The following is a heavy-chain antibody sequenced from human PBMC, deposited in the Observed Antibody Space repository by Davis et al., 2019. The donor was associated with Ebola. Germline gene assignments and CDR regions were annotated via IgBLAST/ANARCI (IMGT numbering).Heavy chain of an antibody. V-gene: IGHV1-46*01. J-gene: IGHJ4*02. Sequence: ASVKVSCKASRYTFTNYYIHWLRQAPGQGLELMGIIDPSSGSTTYAQMFQGRATMTTDTSTSTVYMDLSSLSSDDTAVYYCARRFGHNPADGAYFDYWGQGTLVTVSS. CDR3: ARRFGHNPADGAYFDY. D-gene: IGHD1-14*01. CDR1: RYTFTNYY. CDR2: IDPSSGST.